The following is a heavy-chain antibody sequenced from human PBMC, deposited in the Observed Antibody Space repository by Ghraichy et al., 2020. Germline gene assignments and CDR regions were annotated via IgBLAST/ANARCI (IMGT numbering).Heavy chain of an antibody. CDR3: TTTFSSGWYGY. D-gene: IGHD6-19*01. V-gene: IGHV3-15*01. J-gene: IGHJ4*02. CDR2: IKSKTSGGTA. Sequence: GGSLRLSCAASGFTFSDAWMTWVRQAPGKGLECVGRIKSKTSGGTADYAAPVNGRFAISRDDSKNTLYLQLNSLKVEDTAVYYCTTTFSSGWYGYWGQGTLVSVSS. CDR1: GFTFSDAW.